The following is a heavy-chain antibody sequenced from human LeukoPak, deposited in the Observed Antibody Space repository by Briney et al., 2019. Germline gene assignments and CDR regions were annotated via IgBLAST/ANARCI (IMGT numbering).Heavy chain of an antibody. CDR3: ARDPIGDAFDI. Sequence: GGSLRLSCAASGFIFSSYWMHWVRHAPGKGLAWVSRINTDGSSTSYADSVKGRFTISRDNSKNTLYLQMNSLRAEDTAVYYCARDPIGDAFDIWGQGTMVTVSS. CDR2: INTDGSST. D-gene: IGHD5-24*01. J-gene: IGHJ3*02. CDR1: GFIFSSYW. V-gene: IGHV3-74*01.